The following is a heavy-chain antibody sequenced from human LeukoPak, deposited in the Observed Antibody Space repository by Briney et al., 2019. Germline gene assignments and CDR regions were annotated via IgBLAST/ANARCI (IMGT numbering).Heavy chain of an antibody. CDR3: ARRPLRYAFDI. J-gene: IGHJ3*02. V-gene: IGHV4-38-2*01. CDR2: IYYSGST. Sequence: GSLRLSCAASGFTFNTYAMSWVRQAPGKGLEWIGSIYYSGSTYYNPSLKSRVIISVDTSKNQFSLKLSSVTAADTAVYYCARRPLRYAFDIWGQGTMVTVSS. CDR1: GFTFNTYA.